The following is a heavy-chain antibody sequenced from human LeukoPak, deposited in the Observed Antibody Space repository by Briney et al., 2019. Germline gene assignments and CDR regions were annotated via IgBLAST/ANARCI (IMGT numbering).Heavy chain of an antibody. CDR1: GGSISSYY. V-gene: IGHV4-59*08. Sequence: SETLSLTCTVSGGSISSYYWSWIRQPPGRGLEWIGYIYYSGSTNYNPSLKSRVTISVDTSKNQFSLKLSSVTAADTAVYYCARHETALFDYWGQGTLVTVSS. CDR2: IYYSGST. D-gene: IGHD5-18*01. CDR3: ARHETALFDY. J-gene: IGHJ4*02.